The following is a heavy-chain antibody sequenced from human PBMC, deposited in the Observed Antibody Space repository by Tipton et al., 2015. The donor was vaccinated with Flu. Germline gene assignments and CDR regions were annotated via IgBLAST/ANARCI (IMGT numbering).Heavy chain of an antibody. CDR3: ARGSWEVRFDP. CDR2: IYSSGST. V-gene: IGHV4-4*07. D-gene: IGHD1-26*01. Sequence: TLSLTCTVSGGSLSSFYWSWIRQPAGKGLEYIGRIYSSGSTNYNPSFKSRVSMSLDASKTQFSLSLTSVTAADTAMYYCARGSWEVRFDPWGQGTLVTVSS. J-gene: IGHJ5*02. CDR1: GGSLSSFY.